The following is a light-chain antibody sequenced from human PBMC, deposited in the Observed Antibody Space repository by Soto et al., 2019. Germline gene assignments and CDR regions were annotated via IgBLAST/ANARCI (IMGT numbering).Light chain of an antibody. V-gene: IGKV3-20*01. J-gene: IGKJ1*01. Sequence: EVVLTQSPGTLSLSPGGRTTLSCRASQSVSSSYLAWYQQKPGQAPRPLIYAASSRATGIPDRFSGSGSGTDFTLTISRLEPEDFAVYYCQQYGSSRWTFGQGTKVEIK. CDR2: AAS. CDR3: QQYGSSRWT. CDR1: QSVSSSY.